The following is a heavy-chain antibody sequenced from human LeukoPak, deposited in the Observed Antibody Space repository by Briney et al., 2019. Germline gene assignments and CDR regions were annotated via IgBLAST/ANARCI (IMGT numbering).Heavy chain of an antibody. D-gene: IGHD1-26*01. CDR1: GFTFSSYE. Sequence: GGPLRLSCAASGFTFSSYEMNWVRQAPGKGLEWVSYISSSGSTIYYADSVKGRFTISRDNAKNSLYLQMNSLRAEDTAVYYCARVRVGATTGPDWGQGTLVTVSS. V-gene: IGHV3-48*03. J-gene: IGHJ4*02. CDR3: ARVRVGATTGPD. CDR2: ISSSGSTI.